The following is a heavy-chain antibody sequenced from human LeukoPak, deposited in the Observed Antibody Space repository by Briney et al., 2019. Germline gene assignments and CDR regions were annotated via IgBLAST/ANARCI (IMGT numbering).Heavy chain of an antibody. CDR1: GGSFSGYY. D-gene: IGHD3-3*01. CDR3: AREVTIIGVVIGLGGQVDY. CDR2: ISSSSSYI. J-gene: IGHJ4*02. Sequence: PSETLSLTCAVYGGSFSGYYWSWIRQPPGKGLEWVSSISSSSSYIYYADSVKGRFTISRDNAKNSLYLQMNSLRAEDTAVYYCAREVTIIGVVIGLGGQVDYWGQGTLVTVSS. V-gene: IGHV3-21*01.